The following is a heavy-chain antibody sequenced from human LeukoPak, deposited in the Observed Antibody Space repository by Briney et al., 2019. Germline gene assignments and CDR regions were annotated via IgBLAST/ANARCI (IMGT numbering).Heavy chain of an antibody. CDR1: GYTFTRYA. J-gene: IGHJ4*02. Sequence: ASVKVSCKASGYTFTRYAITWVRQAPGQGLEWMGWINPNSGGTNYAQKFQGRVTMTRDTSISTAYMELSRLRSDDTAVYYCARESSSGYFDYWGQGTLVTVSS. D-gene: IGHD3-22*01. CDR3: ARESSSGYFDY. CDR2: INPNSGGT. V-gene: IGHV1-2*02.